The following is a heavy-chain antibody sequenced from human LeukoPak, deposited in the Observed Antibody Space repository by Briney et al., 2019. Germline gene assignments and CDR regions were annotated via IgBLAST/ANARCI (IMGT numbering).Heavy chain of an antibody. CDR1: GFIFSTYG. D-gene: IGHD3-22*01. Sequence: GGSLRLSCAASGFIFSTYGMHWVRQAPGKGLEWVAVISYDGSNKYYADSVKGRFTISRDNSKNTLYLQMNSLRAEDTAVYYCAKSGSSGYTFDYWGQGTLVTVSS. J-gene: IGHJ4*02. CDR2: ISYDGSNK. CDR3: AKSGSSGYTFDY. V-gene: IGHV3-30*18.